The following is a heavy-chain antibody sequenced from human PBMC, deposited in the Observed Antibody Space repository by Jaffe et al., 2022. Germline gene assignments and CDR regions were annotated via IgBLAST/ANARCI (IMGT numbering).Heavy chain of an antibody. D-gene: IGHD3-10*01. Sequence: QVQLQESGPGLVKPSETLSLTCSVSGSSISTYYLNWIRQPPGKGLEWIGSMYYSWSPNYNPSLKSRVTISVDTSRNQFSLRLSSVIAADTAVYYCARDVKGDGFAKLDYWGQGTLVTVSS. CDR3: ARDVKGDGFAKLDY. CDR1: GSSISTYY. J-gene: IGHJ4*02. CDR2: MYYSWSP. V-gene: IGHV4-59*12.